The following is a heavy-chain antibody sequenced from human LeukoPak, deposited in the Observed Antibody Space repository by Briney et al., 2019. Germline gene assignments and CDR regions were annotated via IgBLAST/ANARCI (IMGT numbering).Heavy chain of an antibody. CDR2: ISGSGGST. J-gene: IGHJ4*02. D-gene: IGHD1-1*01. CDR1: GFTFSSYA. V-gene: IGHV3-23*01. Sequence: PGGSLRLSCAASGFTFSSYAMSWVRQAPGKGLEWVSAISGSGGSTYYADSVKGRFTISRDNSKNTLYLQMNSLRAEDTAVYYCARGGPQGNWNEPFDYWGQGTLVTVSS. CDR3: ARGGPQGNWNEPFDY.